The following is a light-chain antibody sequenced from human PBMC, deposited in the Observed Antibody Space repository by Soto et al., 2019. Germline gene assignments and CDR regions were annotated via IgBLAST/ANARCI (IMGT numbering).Light chain of an antibody. CDR1: SSNIGSNT. J-gene: IGLJ2*01. V-gene: IGLV1-44*01. CDR2: GQN. CDR3: AVWDDSLDGRV. Sequence: QSVLTQPPSASGTPGQRVTISCSGSSSNIGSNTVNWYKQLPGTAPKLLIYGQNQRASGVPDRFSGSKSGTSASLAISGLQSEDEADYYCAVWDDSLDGRVFGGGTKLTVL.